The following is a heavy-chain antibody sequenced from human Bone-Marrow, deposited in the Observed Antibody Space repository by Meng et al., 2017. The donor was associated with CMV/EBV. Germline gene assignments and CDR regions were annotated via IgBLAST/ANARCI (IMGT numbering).Heavy chain of an antibody. D-gene: IGHD1-26*01. CDR3: APGFRSWSGSYSS. CDR1: AGSSSSYY. Sequence: LQRVGAGLLKPSGALSHASCVSAGSSSSYYWSRIRQPPGKGLEWMGEFNQSGSSNYNPSLKSRVTISVDTSKNQFSLKLSSVTAADTAVYYCAPGFRSWSGSYSSWGQGTLVTVSS. J-gene: IGHJ4*02. V-gene: IGHV4-34*01. CDR2: FNQSGSS.